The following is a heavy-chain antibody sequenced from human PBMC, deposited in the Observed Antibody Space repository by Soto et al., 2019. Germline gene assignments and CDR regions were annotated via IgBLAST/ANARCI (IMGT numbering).Heavy chain of an antibody. D-gene: IGHD2-2*01. CDR3: AVYFYCSSTSCYPPPGAFDI. Sequence: ASVKVSCKASGYTFTSYGISWVRQAPGQGLEWMGWISAYNGNTNYAQKLQGRVTMTTDTSTSTAYLELRSLRSDDTAVYYCAVYFYCSSTSCYPPPGAFDIWGQGTMVTVSS. CDR2: ISAYNGNT. V-gene: IGHV1-18*01. CDR1: GYTFTSYG. J-gene: IGHJ3*02.